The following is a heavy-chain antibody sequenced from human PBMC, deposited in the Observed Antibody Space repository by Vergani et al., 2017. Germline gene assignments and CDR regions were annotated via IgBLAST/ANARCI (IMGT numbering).Heavy chain of an antibody. CDR2: LWYDGSNK. D-gene: IGHD6-19*01. Sequence: QVQLVESGGGVVQPGRSLRLSCAASGFTFSSYGMDWVRQGPGKGLEWVAVLWYDGSNKYYADSVKGRFTISRDNSKNTLYLQMNSLRAEDTAVYYCARDQEQWLVHWGQGTLVTVSS. V-gene: IGHV3-33*01. CDR3: ARDQEQWLVH. J-gene: IGHJ4*02. CDR1: GFTFSSYG.